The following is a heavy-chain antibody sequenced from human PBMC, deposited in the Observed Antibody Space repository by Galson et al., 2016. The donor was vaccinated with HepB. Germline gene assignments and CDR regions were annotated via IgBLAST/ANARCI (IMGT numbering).Heavy chain of an antibody. J-gene: IGHJ5*02. Sequence: SETLSLTCAVSGGSISSSNYYWGWIRQPPGKSLEWIGSVFYTGATYYNGPLASRVTISIDTSNNEFFLKINSVTAADTAVYYCARHRALDISGNLNWFDPWGQGTLVVVSS. CDR2: VFYTGAT. V-gene: IGHV4-39*01. CDR1: GGSISSSNYY. D-gene: IGHD3-10*01. CDR3: ARHRALDISGNLNWFDP.